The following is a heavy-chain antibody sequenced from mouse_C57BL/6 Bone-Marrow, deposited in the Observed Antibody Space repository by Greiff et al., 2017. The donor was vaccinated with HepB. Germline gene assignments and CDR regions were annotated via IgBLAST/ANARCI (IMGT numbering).Heavy chain of an antibody. CDR3: ASDWLLDFDY. J-gene: IGHJ2*01. D-gene: IGHD2-2*01. CDR1: GFTFTSYG. Sequence: EVMLVESGGDLVKPGGSLKLSCAASGFTFTSYGMSWVRQTPDQSLEWVATISSGGSYTYYPDSVKGRFTISRDNAKNTLYLQMSSLKSEDTAMYYCASDWLLDFDYWGQGTTLTVSS. CDR2: ISSGGSYT. V-gene: IGHV5-6*01.